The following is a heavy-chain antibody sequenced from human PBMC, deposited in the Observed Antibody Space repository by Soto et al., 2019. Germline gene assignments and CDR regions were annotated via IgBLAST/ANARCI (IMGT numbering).Heavy chain of an antibody. CDR2: ISNSGST. CDR3: ATESGSTYGYFDH. CDR1: GGSVTSDEDY. J-gene: IGHJ4*02. Sequence: PSETLSLTCTVSGGSVTSDEDYWTWIRQSPGKGLEWIGYISNSGSTGYNPSLKTRLSMSVDRSKNQFTLRLTPVTAADTAVYFCATESGSTYGYFDHWGQGTQVT. D-gene: IGHD5-18*01. V-gene: IGHV4-30-4*01.